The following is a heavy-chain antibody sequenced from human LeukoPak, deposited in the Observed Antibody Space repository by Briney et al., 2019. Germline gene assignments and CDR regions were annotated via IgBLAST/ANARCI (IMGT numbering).Heavy chain of an antibody. CDR1: GFTFDDYA. CDR3: AKDISATSGWYGY. V-gene: IGHV3-43*02. Sequence: PGGPLRLSCAASGFTFDDYAMHWVRQAPGKGLGWVSLISGDGGSTYYADSVKGRFTISRDNSKNSLYLQMNSLRTEDTDLYYCAKDISATSGWYGYWGQGTLVTVSS. D-gene: IGHD6-19*01. CDR2: ISGDGGST. J-gene: IGHJ4*02.